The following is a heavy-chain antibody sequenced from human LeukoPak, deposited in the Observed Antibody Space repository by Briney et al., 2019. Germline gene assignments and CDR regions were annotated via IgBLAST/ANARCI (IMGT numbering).Heavy chain of an antibody. CDR1: GFTFSSYA. CDR3: AKGSLWFGELDDY. D-gene: IGHD3-10*01. CDR2: ISGSGGST. J-gene: IGHJ4*02. Sequence: GGSLRVSCAASGFTFSSYAMSRVRQAPGKGLGWVSAISGSGGSTYYADSVKGRFTISRDNSKNTLYLQMNSLRAEDTAVYYCAKGSLWFGELDDYWGQGTLVTVSS. V-gene: IGHV3-23*01.